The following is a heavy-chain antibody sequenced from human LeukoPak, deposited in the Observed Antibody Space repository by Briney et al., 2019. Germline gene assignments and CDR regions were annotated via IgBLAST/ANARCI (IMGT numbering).Heavy chain of an antibody. CDR2: INPNSGVT. CDR3: ARDFQTEAPDY. D-gene: IGHD2/OR15-2a*01. CDR1: GYSFTGYY. V-gene: IGHV1-2*02. J-gene: IGHJ4*02. Sequence: ASVKVSCKSSGYSFTGYYMHWVRQAPGQGLEWMGWINPNSGVTDFAQKFQGRVTMTRDTSISTTYMELSRLTSDDTAVYYCARDFQTEAPDYWGQGTLVTVSS.